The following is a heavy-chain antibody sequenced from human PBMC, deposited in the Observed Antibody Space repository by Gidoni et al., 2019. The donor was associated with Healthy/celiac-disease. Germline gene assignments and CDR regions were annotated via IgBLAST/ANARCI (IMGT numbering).Heavy chain of an antibody. D-gene: IGHD3-3*01. Sequence: QVQLQESGPGLVKPSQTLSLTRTVSGGATSSGSSYLSCIRHPAGKGLEWIWRLYTSGRTNYNTSLKSRVNISLYTPKNQFSLNLSSVTAADTAVYYCARGDHYDLTWFDPWGQGTLVTVSS. J-gene: IGHJ5*02. CDR3: ARGDHYDLTWFDP. CDR1: GGATSSGSSY. V-gene: IGHV4-61*02. CDR2: LYTSGRT.